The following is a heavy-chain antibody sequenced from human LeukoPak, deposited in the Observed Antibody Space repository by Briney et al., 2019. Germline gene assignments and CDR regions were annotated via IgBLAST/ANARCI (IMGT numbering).Heavy chain of an antibody. J-gene: IGHJ5*02. Sequence: PSGTLSLTCAVSGGSISSSNWWSWVRQPPGKGLEWIGEIYHSGSTNYNPSLKSRVTISVDKSKNQFSLKLSSVTAADTAVYYCARVTTRIVVVPAARNWFDPWGQGTLVTVSS. CDR1: GGSISSSNW. CDR3: ARVTTRIVVVPAARNWFDP. D-gene: IGHD2-2*01. CDR2: IYHSGST. V-gene: IGHV4-4*02.